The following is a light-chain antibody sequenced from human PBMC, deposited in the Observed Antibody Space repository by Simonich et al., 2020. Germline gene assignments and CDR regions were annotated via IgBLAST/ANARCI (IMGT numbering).Light chain of an antibody. CDR2: DDS. CDR3: QVWDSSSDHVV. V-gene: IGLV3-21*03. Sequence: SYVLTQPPSVSVAPGKTARITWGGNNMGSKSVHWYQQKPGQAPVLVVYDDSDRHSGIPERFSGSNSGNTATLTISRVEAGDEADYYCQVWDSSSDHVVFGGGTKLTVL. J-gene: IGLJ2*01. CDR1: NMGSKS.